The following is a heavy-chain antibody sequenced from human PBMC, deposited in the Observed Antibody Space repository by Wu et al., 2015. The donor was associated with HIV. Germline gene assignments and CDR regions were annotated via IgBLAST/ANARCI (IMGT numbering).Heavy chain of an antibody. CDR3: ARLTSLYSSSSRHFDY. CDR2: FTPEDGP. V-gene: IGHV1-24*01. CDR1: GYTLTELS. Sequence: QVQLVQSGAEVKKPGASVKVSCKVSGYTLTELSMYWVRQAPGQGLEWMGGFTPEDGPIYAQKLQGRVTMTTDTSTSTAYMELRSLRSDDTAVYYCARLTSLYSSSSRHFDYWGQGTLVTVSS. D-gene: IGHD6-6*01. J-gene: IGHJ4*02.